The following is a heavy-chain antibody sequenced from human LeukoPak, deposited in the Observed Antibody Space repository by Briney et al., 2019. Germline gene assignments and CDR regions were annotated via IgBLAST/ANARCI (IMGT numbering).Heavy chain of an antibody. CDR3: AKVRGAVAITFLDY. J-gene: IGHJ4*02. D-gene: IGHD3-22*01. Sequence: GGSLRLSGAASGFTFTTYGMSWVRQAPGKGLEWVSAISGRGGTTYYADSVKGRFTISRDNSKNTVSLQMNSLRAEDTAVYYCAKVRGAVAITFLDYWGQGTLVTVSS. CDR1: GFTFTTYG. V-gene: IGHV3-23*01. CDR2: ISGRGGTT.